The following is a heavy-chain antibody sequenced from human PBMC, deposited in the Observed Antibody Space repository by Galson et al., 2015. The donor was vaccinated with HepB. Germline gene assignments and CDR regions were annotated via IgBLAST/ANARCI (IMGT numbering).Heavy chain of an antibody. V-gene: IGHV1-3*01. CDR3: ARGTLEVQGVINYEYYYNMDV. J-gene: IGHJ6*03. Sequence: SVKVSCKASGYTFTSYALHWVRQAPGQRLEWMGWINAGNGNTKYSQKFQGRVTITRDTSASTAYMELSSLRSEDTAVYYCARGTLEVQGVINYEYYYNMDVGGKGTTVTVSS. CDR1: GYTFTSYA. CDR2: INAGNGNT. D-gene: IGHD3-10*01.